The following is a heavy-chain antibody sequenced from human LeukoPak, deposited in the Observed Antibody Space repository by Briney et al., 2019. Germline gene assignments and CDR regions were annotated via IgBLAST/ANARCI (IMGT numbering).Heavy chain of an antibody. CDR1: GYTFTGYY. V-gene: IGHV1-2*02. CDR3: ARGGVAEYVRH. J-gene: IGHJ1*01. CDR2: INSNNGGT. Sequence: ASVKVSCKASGYTFTGYYMHWVRQAPGQGLEWMGWINSNNGGTNYAQNFQGRVTMTRDTSISTAYMELGWLRSDDTAVYYCARGGVAEYVRHWGQGTLVTVSS.